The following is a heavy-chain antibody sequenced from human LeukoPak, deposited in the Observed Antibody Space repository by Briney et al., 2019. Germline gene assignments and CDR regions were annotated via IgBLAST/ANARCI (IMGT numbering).Heavy chain of an antibody. V-gene: IGHV4-61*08. CDR1: GGSISSGDYY. J-gene: IGHJ5*02. CDR2: IYYSGST. Sequence: SETLSLTCTVSGGSISSGDYYWSWIRQPPGKGLEWIGYIYYSGSTNYNPSLKSRVTISVDTSKDQFSLKLSSVTAADTAVYYCARDRQRGLAAAGTRKNWFDPWGQGTLVTVSS. CDR3: ARDRQRGLAAAGTRKNWFDP. D-gene: IGHD6-13*01.